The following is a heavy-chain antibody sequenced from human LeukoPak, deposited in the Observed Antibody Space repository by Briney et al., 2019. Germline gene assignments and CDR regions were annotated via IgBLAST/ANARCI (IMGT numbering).Heavy chain of an antibody. CDR2: ISWNPGTK. Sequence: GGSLRLSCAASGFTFYDYVMHWVRQVPGKGLGLVAGISWNPGTKGYADSVKGRFTISRDNANNSLYLQLSNLTTEDTALYYCAKGPFLHYTSSWYADYWGQGTLVTVSS. CDR3: AKGPFLHYTSSWYADY. CDR1: GFTFYDYV. D-gene: IGHD6-13*01. V-gene: IGHV3-9*01. J-gene: IGHJ4*02.